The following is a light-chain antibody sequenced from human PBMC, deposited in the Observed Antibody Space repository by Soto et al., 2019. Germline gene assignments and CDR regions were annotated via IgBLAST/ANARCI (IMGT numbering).Light chain of an antibody. CDR1: SSNIGSNT. CDR3: AAWDDSLNGVV. CDR2: SNN. J-gene: IGLJ2*01. Sequence: QSVLTQQPSASGTPGQRVTISCSGSSSNIGSNTVNWYQQLPGTAPKLLISSNNQRPSGVPDRFSGSKSGTSASLAISGLQSEDEADYYCAAWDDSLNGVVFGGGTKLTVL. V-gene: IGLV1-44*01.